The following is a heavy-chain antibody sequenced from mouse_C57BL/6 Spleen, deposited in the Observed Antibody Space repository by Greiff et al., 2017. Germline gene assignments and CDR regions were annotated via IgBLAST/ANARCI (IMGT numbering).Heavy chain of an antibody. J-gene: IGHJ4*01. V-gene: IGHV1-55*01. Sequence: VQLQQPGAELVKPGASVKMSCKASGYTFTSYWITWVKQRPGQGLEWIGDIYPGSGSTNYNEKFKSKATLTVDTSSSTADMQLSSLTSEDSAVYYCVRTKDSNDVGGNGMGDWGQGTTVTVSS. CDR1: GYTFTSYW. CDR3: VRTKDSNDVGGNGMGD. CDR2: IYPGSGST. D-gene: IGHD2-12*01.